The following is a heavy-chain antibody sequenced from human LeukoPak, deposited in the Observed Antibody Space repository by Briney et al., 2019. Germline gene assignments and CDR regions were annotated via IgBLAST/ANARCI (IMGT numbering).Heavy chain of an antibody. CDR3: ARNNVAVAGSDLLDY. Sequence: PSETLSLTCAVSGDSISSGGYSWSWIRQPPGKGLEWIGYIYHSGSTYYNPSLKSRVTISVDRSKNQFSLKLSSVTAADTAVYYCARNNVAVAGSDLLDYWGQGTLVTVSS. CDR1: GDSISSGGYS. V-gene: IGHV4-30-2*01. CDR2: IYHSGST. D-gene: IGHD6-19*01. J-gene: IGHJ4*02.